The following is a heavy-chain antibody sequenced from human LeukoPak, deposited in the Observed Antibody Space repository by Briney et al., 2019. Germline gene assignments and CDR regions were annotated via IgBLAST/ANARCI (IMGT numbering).Heavy chain of an antibody. CDR1: GFTFSSYA. CDR2: ISYDGSNK. J-gene: IGHJ4*01. CDR3: VKDGGGSYSTTYDY. V-gene: IGHV3-30-3*01. D-gene: IGHD3-10*01. Sequence: GGSLRLSCAASGFTFSSYAMHWARQAPGKGLEWVAVISYDGSNKYYADSVQGRFTISRDNAKNTLYLQMNSLRVEDTAMYHCVKDGGGSYSTTYDYWGHGNLVTVSS.